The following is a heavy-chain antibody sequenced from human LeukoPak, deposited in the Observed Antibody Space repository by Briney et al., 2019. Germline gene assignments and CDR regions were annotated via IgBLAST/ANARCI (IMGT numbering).Heavy chain of an antibody. CDR3: ARHLNYYLDY. CDR1: GFTFSNYP. J-gene: IGHJ4*02. V-gene: IGHV3-74*01. Sequence: GGSLRLSCAASGFTFSNYPMNWVRQAPGKGLVWVSRISSDGSITGYADSVKGRFTISRDNAKNTLYLQMNSLRAEDAAVYYCARHLNYYLDYWGQGTLVTVSS. D-gene: IGHD3-10*01. CDR2: ISSDGSIT.